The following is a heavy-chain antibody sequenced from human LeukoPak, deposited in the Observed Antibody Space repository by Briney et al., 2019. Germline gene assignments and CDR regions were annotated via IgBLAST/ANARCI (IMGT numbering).Heavy chain of an antibody. CDR2: INWNGGST. V-gene: IGHV3-20*04. Sequence: GGSLRLSCAASGLTFEDYGMSWVRQAPGKGLEWVSGINWNGGSTGYADSVKGRFTISRDNAKNSLYLQMNSLRAEDTALYYCARHTRDFVDSWGQGTLVTVSS. J-gene: IGHJ4*02. CDR1: GLTFEDYG. CDR3: ARHTRDFVDS. D-gene: IGHD3-3*01.